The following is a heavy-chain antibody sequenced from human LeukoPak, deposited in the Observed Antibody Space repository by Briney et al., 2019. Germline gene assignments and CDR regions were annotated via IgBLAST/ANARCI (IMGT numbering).Heavy chain of an antibody. V-gene: IGHV1-69*04. CDR2: IIPILGIA. CDR1: GGTFSSYA. D-gene: IGHD3-16*01. J-gene: IGHJ4*02. Sequence: GASVKVSCKASGGTFSSYAISWVRQAPGQGLEWMGRIIPILGIANYAQKFQGRVTITADKSASTAYMELSSLRSEDTAVYYCARDSGGGAERATAHFNYGGQEPLVTVSS. CDR3: ARDSGGGAERATAHFNY.